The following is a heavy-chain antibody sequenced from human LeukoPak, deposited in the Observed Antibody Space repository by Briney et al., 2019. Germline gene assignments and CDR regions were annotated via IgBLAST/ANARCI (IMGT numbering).Heavy chain of an antibody. CDR3: ARASWFGELGSGDY. Sequence: PGGSLRLSCAASGFIFDDYGMSWVRQAPGKGLEWVSGINWNGGSTGYADSVKGRFTISRDNAKSSLYLQMNSLRVEDTALYYCARASWFGELGSGDYWGQGTLVTVSS. D-gene: IGHD3-10*01. CDR2: INWNGGST. CDR1: GFIFDDYG. V-gene: IGHV3-20*04. J-gene: IGHJ4*02.